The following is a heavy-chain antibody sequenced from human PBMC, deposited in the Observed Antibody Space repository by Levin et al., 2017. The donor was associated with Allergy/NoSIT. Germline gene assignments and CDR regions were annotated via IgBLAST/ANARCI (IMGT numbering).Heavy chain of an antibody. D-gene: IGHD6-19*01. V-gene: IGHV1-69*04. J-gene: IGHJ5*02. CDR2: IIPILGIA. Sequence: KISCKASGGTFSSYTISWVRQAPGQGLEWMGRIIPILGIANYAQKFQGRVTITADKSTSTAYMELSSLRSEDTAVYYCARDSGEQWLVGWFDPWGQGTLVTVSS. CDR1: GGTFSSYT. CDR3: ARDSGEQWLVGWFDP.